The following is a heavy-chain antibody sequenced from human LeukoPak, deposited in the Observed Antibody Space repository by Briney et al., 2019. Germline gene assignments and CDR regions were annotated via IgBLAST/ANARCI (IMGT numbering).Heavy chain of an antibody. D-gene: IGHD3-10*01. Sequence: GGSLRLSCAASGFTFSSYWMSWVRQAPGKGLEWVANIKQDGSEKYYVDSVKGRFTVSRDNAKNPLFLQMNSLRAEDTAVYYCARDRVLLWFGETDDFRGQGTLVTVSS. CDR1: GFTFSSYW. CDR3: ARDRVLLWFGETDDF. CDR2: IKQDGSEK. V-gene: IGHV3-7*01. J-gene: IGHJ4*02.